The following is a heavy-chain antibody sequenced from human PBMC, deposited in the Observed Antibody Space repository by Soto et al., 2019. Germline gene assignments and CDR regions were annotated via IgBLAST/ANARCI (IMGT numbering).Heavy chain of an antibody. Sequence: GGSLRLSCTGSEFTLSDHYIDWVRQAPGQGLEWVGRSRDKAQGYSTTYAASVKGRFTTSRDESKNSVYLQMNSLRDEDTAVYYCARDPYSSTTVTIMDYWGQGTQVTVSS. CDR2: SRDKAQGYST. V-gene: IGHV3-72*01. CDR1: EFTLSDHY. CDR3: ARDPYSSTTVTIMDY. D-gene: IGHD4-17*01. J-gene: IGHJ4*02.